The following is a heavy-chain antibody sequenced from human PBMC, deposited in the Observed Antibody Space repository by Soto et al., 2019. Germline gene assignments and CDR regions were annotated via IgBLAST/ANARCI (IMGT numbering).Heavy chain of an antibody. CDR1: GGSISSGGYY. J-gene: IGHJ4*02. CDR2: IHYSEST. CDR3: ARHYGSGSYPLDY. Sequence: SETLSLTCTVSGGSISSGGYYWSWIRQHPGKGLEWIGYIHYSESTYYNPSLKSRVTISIDTSKNQFSVKLSSVTAADTAVYYCARHYGSGSYPLDYWGRGTLVT. D-gene: IGHD3-10*01. V-gene: IGHV4-31*03.